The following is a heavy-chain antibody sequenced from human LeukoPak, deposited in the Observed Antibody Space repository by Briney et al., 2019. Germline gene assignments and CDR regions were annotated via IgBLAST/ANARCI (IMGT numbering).Heavy chain of an antibody. D-gene: IGHD2-15*01. Sequence: PSETLSLTCAVSGYSISSGHYWGWIRQPPGKGLEWIGSIYHSGRTYYNPSLKSRVTISVDTSKNQFSLKLSSVTAADTAVYYCARMVIRAYCSGGNCYEHAFDIWGQGTMVTVSS. CDR2: IYHSGRT. V-gene: IGHV4-38-2*01. CDR3: ARMVIRAYCSGGNCYEHAFDI. J-gene: IGHJ3*02. CDR1: GYSISSGHY.